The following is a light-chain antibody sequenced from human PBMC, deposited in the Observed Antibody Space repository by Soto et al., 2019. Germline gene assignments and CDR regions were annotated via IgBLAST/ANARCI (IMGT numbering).Light chain of an antibody. V-gene: IGKV1-5*01. CDR3: QQYNSYLIT. CDR1: QNIRSR. J-gene: IGKJ5*01. Sequence: DFQMTQSPSTLSASVGDRVTITCRASQNIRSRLSCFQQKPGKAPKLLIYDASSLESGFPQRFSGSGSGTEFTLTISSLQTDDFSTYYCQQYNSYLITFGQGTRLEIK. CDR2: DAS.